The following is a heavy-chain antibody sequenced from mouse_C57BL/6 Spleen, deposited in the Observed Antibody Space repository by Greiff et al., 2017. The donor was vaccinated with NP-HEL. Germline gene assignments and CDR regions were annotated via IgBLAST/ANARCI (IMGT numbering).Heavy chain of an antibody. V-gene: IGHV1-69*01. D-gene: IGHD2-1*01. CDR2: IDPSDSYT. J-gene: IGHJ4*01. Sequence: QVQLQQPGAELVMPGASVKLSCKASGYTFTSYWMHWVKQRPGQGLEWIGEIDPSDSYTNYNQKFKGKSTLTVDKSSSTAYMQLSSLTSEDSAVYYCARRGNYWDMDYWGQGTSVTVSS. CDR1: GYTFTSYW. CDR3: ARRGNYWDMDY.